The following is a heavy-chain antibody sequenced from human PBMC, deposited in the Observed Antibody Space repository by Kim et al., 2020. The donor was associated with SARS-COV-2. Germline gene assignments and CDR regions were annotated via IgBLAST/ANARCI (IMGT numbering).Heavy chain of an antibody. CDR2: MNPNSGNT. J-gene: IGHJ4*02. Sequence: ASVKVSCKASGYTFTSYDINWVRQATGQGLEWMGWMNPNSGNTGYAQKFQGRVTMTRNTSISTAYMELSSLRSEDTAVYYCARGWGDYYGSGSYLGMGFDYWGQGTLVTVSS. CDR1: GYTFTSYD. CDR3: ARGWGDYYGSGSYLGMGFDY. D-gene: IGHD3-10*01. V-gene: IGHV1-8*01.